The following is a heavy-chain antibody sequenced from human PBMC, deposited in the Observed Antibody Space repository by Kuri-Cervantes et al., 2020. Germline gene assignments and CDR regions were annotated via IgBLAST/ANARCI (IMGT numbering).Heavy chain of an antibody. D-gene: IGHD2-2*01. CDR2: ISYDGRNK. CDR1: GFTFSRYA. V-gene: IGHV3-30*04. Sequence: GESLKISCAASGFTFSRYAMHWVRQAPGKGLEWVAVISYDGRNKYYADSVKGRFTISRDNSKNTLYLQMNSLRAEDMAVYYCARDGCSSTSCYYFSAFDIWGQGTMVTVSS. CDR3: ARDGCSSTSCYYFSAFDI. J-gene: IGHJ3*02.